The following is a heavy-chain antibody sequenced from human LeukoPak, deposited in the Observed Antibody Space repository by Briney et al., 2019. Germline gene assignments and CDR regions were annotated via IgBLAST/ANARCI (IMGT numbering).Heavy chain of an antibody. CDR1: GFTFSDYY. V-gene: IGHV3-11*01. Sequence: VGSLRLSCAASGFTFSDYYMSWIRQAPGKGLEWDSYISSSGSTVYYADSVKGRFTISRDNAKNSLYLQMNSLRAEDTAVYYCARADYDSSGYYGLPPDYWGQGTLVTVSS. J-gene: IGHJ4*02. CDR3: ARADYDSSGYYGLPPDY. D-gene: IGHD3-22*01. CDR2: ISSSGSTV.